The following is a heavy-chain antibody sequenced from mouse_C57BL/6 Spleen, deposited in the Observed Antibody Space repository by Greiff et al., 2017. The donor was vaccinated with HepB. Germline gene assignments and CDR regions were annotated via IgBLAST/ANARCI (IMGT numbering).Heavy chain of an antibody. CDR1: GYTFTSYW. D-gene: IGHD1-1*01. V-gene: IGHV1-69*01. J-gene: IGHJ2*01. Sequence: QVQLQQPGAELVMPGASVKLSCKASGYTFTSYWMHWVKQRPGQGLEWIGEIDPSDSYTNYNQKFKGKSTLTVDKSSSTAYMQLSSLTSEDSAVYYCARGDYYYGSAFDYWGQGTTLTVSS. CDR2: IDPSDSYT. CDR3: ARGDYYYGSAFDY.